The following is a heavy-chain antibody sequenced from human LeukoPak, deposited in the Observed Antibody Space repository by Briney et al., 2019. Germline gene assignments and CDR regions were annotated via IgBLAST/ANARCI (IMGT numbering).Heavy chain of an antibody. J-gene: IGHJ3*02. CDR2: ISSSSSYI. CDR1: GFTFSSYS. D-gene: IGHD3-22*01. V-gene: IGHV3-21*01. Sequence: GGSLRLSCAASGFTFSSYSMNWVRQAPGKGLEWVSSISSSSSYIYYADSVKGRFTISRDNAKNSLYLQMNSLRAEDTAAYYCARAPYYYDSSGYYYYAFDIWGQGTMVTVSS. CDR3: ARAPYYYDSSGYYYYAFDI.